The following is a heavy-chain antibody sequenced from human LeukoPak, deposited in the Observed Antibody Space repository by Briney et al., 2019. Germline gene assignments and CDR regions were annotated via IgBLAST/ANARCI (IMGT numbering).Heavy chain of an antibody. Sequence: SETLSLTCAVSGASISSGTYHWTWIRQSAGKGLGWIGRIYTAGVTVYNPSLKGRVTISVDRAKNYVSLNLTSATAADTAVYYCARGHGLAELFFDHWGQGTLVTVSS. CDR3: ARGHGLAELFFDH. J-gene: IGHJ4*02. V-gene: IGHV4-61*02. CDR1: GASISSGTYH. CDR2: IYTAGVT. D-gene: IGHD1-7*01.